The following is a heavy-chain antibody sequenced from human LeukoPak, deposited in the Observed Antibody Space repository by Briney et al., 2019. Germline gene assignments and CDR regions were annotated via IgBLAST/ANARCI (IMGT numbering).Heavy chain of an antibody. CDR3: ARGQTYYYDSSGYDFDY. CDR1: GFTFSGYP. D-gene: IGHD3-22*01. CDR2: ISYDGSNK. Sequence: GGSLRLSCAASGFTFSGYPIHWVRQAPGKGLEWVAVISYDGSNKYYADSVKGRFTISRDNSKNTLYLQMNSLRAEDTAVYYCARGQTYYYDSSGYDFDYWGQGTLVTVSS. V-gene: IGHV3-30-3*01. J-gene: IGHJ4*02.